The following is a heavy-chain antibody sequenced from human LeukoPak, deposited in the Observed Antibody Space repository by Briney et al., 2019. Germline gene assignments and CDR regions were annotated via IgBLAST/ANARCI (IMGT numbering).Heavy chain of an antibody. CDR2: IYYSGST. D-gene: IGHD5-18*01. Sequence: SETLSLTCTVSGGSISSGGYYWSWIRQHPGKGLEWIGYIYYSGSTYYNPSLKSRVTISVDTSKNQFSLKLSSVTAADTAVYYCARDHGYSYGSLGMDVWGQGTTVTVSS. CDR1: GGSISSGGYY. CDR3: ARDHGYSYGSLGMDV. J-gene: IGHJ6*02. V-gene: IGHV4-31*03.